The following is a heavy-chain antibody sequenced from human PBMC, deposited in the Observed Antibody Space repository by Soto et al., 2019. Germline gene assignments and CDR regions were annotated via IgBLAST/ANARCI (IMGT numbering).Heavy chain of an antibody. J-gene: IGHJ4*02. Sequence: QVQLVESGGGLVKPGGSVRLSCAASGFTFSDYYMSWIRQAPGKGLEWVSYISGTSTYIDYAGSVNGRFTISRDNAKNSLYLQMNILSAEDTAVYYCAREDGGHDYWCQGTMVTVSS. V-gene: IGHV3-11*06. CDR3: AREDGGHDY. CDR2: ISGTSTYI. CDR1: GFTFSDYY. D-gene: IGHD3-10*01.